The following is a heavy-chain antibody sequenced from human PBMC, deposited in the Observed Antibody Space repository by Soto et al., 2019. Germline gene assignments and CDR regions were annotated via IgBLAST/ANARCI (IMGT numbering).Heavy chain of an antibody. CDR3: ARDVVVAATHAFDI. D-gene: IGHD2-15*01. J-gene: IGHJ3*02. CDR1: GGSISSGGYY. Sequence: QVQLQESGPGLVKPSQTLSLTCTVSGGSISSGGYYWSWIRQHPGKGLEWIGYIYYSGSTYYNPSLKSVVTISVDTSKNQCSLKLSSVTAADTAVYYCARDVVVAATHAFDIWGQGTMVTVSS. CDR2: IYYSGST. V-gene: IGHV4-31*01.